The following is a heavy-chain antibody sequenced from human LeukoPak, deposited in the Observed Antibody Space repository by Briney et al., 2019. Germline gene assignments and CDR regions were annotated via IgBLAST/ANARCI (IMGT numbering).Heavy chain of an antibody. CDR2: ISYDGSNK. D-gene: IGHD6-13*01. Sequence: GGSLRLSCAASGFTFSSYAMHWVRQAPGKGQEWVAVISYDGSNKYYADSVKGRFTISRDNSKNTLYLQMNSLRAEDTAVYYCARDSFLVAAAGTGNLDYWGQGTLVTVSS. CDR3: ARDSFLVAAAGTGNLDY. CDR1: GFTFSSYA. J-gene: IGHJ4*02. V-gene: IGHV3-30-3*01.